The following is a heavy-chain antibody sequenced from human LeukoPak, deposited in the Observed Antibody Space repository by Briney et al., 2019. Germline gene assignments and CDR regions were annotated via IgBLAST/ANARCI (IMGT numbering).Heavy chain of an antibody. V-gene: IGHV3-20*01. CDR1: GFTFEDYA. CDR3: VRVAYPLRFIDY. J-gene: IGHJ4*02. D-gene: IGHD3-16*01. Sequence: PGGSLRLSCVASGFTFEDYALTWVRQAPGKGLEWVSGIHWDGGRTTYADSVKGRFTISRNNAKNSLYLQMHRLRAEDTAFYHCVRVAYPLRFIDYWGQGTLVTVSS. CDR2: IHWDGGRT.